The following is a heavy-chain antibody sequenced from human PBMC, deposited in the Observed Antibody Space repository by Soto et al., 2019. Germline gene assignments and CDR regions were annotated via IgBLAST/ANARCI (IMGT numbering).Heavy chain of an antibody. Sequence: QVQLVQSGAEVKKPWASVTVSCKASGYTFTSYGISWVRQAPGQGLEWMGWVSAYNGNTNNAQKLQGRVTMTTDTCTSTEHMELRSLRSDDRAVYYYAARPRSYFSCRGSSCSDAFDIWGQRTMVTVSS. V-gene: IGHV1-18*01. D-gene: IGHD6-13*01. CDR1: GYTFTSYG. CDR2: VSAYNGNT. J-gene: IGHJ3*02. CDR3: AARPRSYFSCRGSSCSDAFDI.